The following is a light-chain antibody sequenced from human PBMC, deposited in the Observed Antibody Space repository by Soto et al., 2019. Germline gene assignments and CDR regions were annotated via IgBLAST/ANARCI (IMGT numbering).Light chain of an antibody. V-gene: IGKV1-39*01. Sequence: DIQMTQSPSSLSASVGDRVTITCRASQSISSYLNWYQQKPGKAPKLLIYAASSLQSGVPSRFSGSGSGTDFTLTIRSLQPEDFETYYCQQSYSTPLTLGGGTKV. CDR1: QSISSY. J-gene: IGKJ4*01. CDR3: QQSYSTPLT. CDR2: AAS.